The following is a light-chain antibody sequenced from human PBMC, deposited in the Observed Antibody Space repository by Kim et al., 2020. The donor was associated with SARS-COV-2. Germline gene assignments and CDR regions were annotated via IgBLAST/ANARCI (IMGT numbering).Light chain of an antibody. CDR2: EVT. CDR1: SSDIGSYNL. J-gene: IGLJ1*01. V-gene: IGLV2-23*02. Sequence: GQSITSTCAGTSSDIGSYNLGSWYQQHPGKVPKVLIYEVTNRPAGVSNRFSGSKSGNTASLTISGLQAADEADYYCCSYAGGATYVFGTGTKVTVL. CDR3: CSYAGGATYV.